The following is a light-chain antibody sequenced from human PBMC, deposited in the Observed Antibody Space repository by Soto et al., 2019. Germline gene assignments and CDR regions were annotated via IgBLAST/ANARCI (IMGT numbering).Light chain of an antibody. CDR1: SSDVGTYNL. J-gene: IGLJ1*01. CDR3: CSDVGSSTYV. CDR2: EGT. Sequence: QSALTQPASVSGSSGQSITISCTGTSSDVGTYNLVSWYQQHPGKAPKLMVYEGTKRPSGVSNRFSGSKSGNTASLTISGLQAEDEADYYCCSDVGSSTYVFGTGTKVTVL. V-gene: IGLV2-23*01.